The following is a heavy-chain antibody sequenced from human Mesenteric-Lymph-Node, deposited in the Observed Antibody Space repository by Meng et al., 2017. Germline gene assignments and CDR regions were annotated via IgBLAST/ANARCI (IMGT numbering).Heavy chain of an antibody. CDR2: IYSGGST. Sequence: VQLVESGGGLVQPGGSLRLFWAASGLTVSSNYMSWVRQAPGKGLEWVSVIYSGGSTYYADSVKGRFTISRDNSKNTLYLQMNSLRAEDTAVYYCARELYSSYFGYWGQGTLVTVSS. CDR3: ARELYSSYFGY. CDR1: GLTVSSNY. J-gene: IGHJ4*02. V-gene: IGHV3-66*02. D-gene: IGHD6-13*01.